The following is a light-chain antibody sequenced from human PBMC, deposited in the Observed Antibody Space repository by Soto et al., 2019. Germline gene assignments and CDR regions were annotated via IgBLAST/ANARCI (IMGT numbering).Light chain of an antibody. V-gene: IGLV2-23*02. J-gene: IGLJ2*01. CDR2: EVY. Sequence: QSALTQPACVSGSPGQSITISCTGTNSDVGGYDRVSWYQHHPGKAPKLLIFEVYNRPSGISDRFSGSKSGDTASLTISGLQAEDEADYYCCSYAGSRGLVFGGGTKLTVL. CDR1: NSDVGGYDR. CDR3: CSYAGSRGLV.